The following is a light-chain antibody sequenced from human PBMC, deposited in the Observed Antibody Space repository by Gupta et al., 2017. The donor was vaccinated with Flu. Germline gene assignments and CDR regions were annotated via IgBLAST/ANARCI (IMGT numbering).Light chain of an antibody. J-gene: IGKJ2*01. CDR3: QQYYSTPYT. V-gene: IGKV4-1*01. CDR2: WAS. Sequence: NCKSSQSVLYSSNNKNYLAWYQQKPGQPPKLLIYWASTRESGVPDRFSGSGSGTDFTLTISSLQAEDVAFYYCQQYYSTPYTFGQGTELEIK. CDR1: QSVLYSSNNKNY.